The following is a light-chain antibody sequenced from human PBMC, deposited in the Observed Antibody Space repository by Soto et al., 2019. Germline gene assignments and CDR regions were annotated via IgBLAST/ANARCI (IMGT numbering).Light chain of an antibody. CDR3: QHYNSYSEA. V-gene: IGKV1-9*01. CDR1: QGISSY. J-gene: IGKJ1*01. CDR2: AAS. Sequence: DIQLTQSPSFLSASVGDRVTITCRASQGISSYLAWYQQEPGKAPKLLIYAASTLQSGVPSRFSGSGSGTEFTLTISSLQPDDFATYYCQHYNSYSEAFGQGTKVDIK.